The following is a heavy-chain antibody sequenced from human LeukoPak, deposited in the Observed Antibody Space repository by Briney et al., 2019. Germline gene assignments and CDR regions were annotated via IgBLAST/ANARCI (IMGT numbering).Heavy chain of an antibody. CDR2: INPYSGDT. D-gene: IGHD1-26*01. CDR1: GYSFTGYY. V-gene: IGHV1-2*02. Sequence: ASVKVSCKASGYSFTGYYIHWVRQAPGQGLAWMGWINPYSGDTTYAQKFQGRLTLTRDTSISTAYMEVSRLKSDDTAVYYCAREDDTGRYMGDDAFDIWGQGTMVTVSS. CDR3: AREDDTGRYMGDDAFDI. J-gene: IGHJ3*02.